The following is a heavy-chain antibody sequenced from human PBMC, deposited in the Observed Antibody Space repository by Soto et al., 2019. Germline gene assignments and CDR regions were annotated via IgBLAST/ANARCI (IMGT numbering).Heavy chain of an antibody. J-gene: IGHJ4*02. CDR2: IYYSGST. D-gene: IGHD2-8*01. Sequence: QVQLQESGPGLVKPSQTLSLTCTVSGGSISSGGYYWSWIRQHPGKGLEWIGYIYYSGSTYYNPSLKSRVTKSVDTSKNQFALKLSSVTAADTAVYYCARDWCTNGVCRLDYWGQGTLVTVSS. CDR3: ARDWCTNGVCRLDY. CDR1: GGSISSGGYY. V-gene: IGHV4-31*03.